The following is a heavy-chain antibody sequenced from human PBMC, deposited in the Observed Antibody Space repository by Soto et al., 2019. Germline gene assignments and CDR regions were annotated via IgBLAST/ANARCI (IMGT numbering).Heavy chain of an antibody. CDR3: ARDRPYYDFWSGYFAFDY. J-gene: IGHJ4*02. Sequence: PGGSLRLSCAASGFTFSDYYMSWIRQAPGKGLEWVSYISSSGSTIYYADSVKGRFTISRDNAKNSLYLQMNSLRAEDTAVYYCARDRPYYDFWSGYFAFDYWGQGTLVTVSS. V-gene: IGHV3-11*01. CDR2: ISSSGSTI. D-gene: IGHD3-3*01. CDR1: GFTFSDYY.